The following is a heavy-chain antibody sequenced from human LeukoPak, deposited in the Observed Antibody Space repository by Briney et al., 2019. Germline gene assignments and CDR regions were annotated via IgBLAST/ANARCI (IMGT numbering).Heavy chain of an antibody. CDR2: IYPGDSDT. V-gene: IGHV5-51*01. CDR1: GYSFTSYW. Sequence: GESLKISCKGSGYSFTSYWIGWVRQMPGKGLEWMGIIYPGDSDTRYSPSFQGQVTISADKSISTAYLQWSSLKASDTAMYYCAKVSGPDYYGIHDAFDIWGQGTMVTVSS. J-gene: IGHJ3*02. D-gene: IGHD3-10*01. CDR3: AKVSGPDYYGIHDAFDI.